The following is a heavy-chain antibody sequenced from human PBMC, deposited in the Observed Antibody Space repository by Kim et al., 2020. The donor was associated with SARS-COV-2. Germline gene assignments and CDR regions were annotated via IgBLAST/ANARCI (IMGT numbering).Heavy chain of an antibody. CDR2: ISGSGGST. Sequence: GGSLRLSCAASGFTFSSYAMSWVRQAPGKGLEWVSAISGSGGSTYYADSVKGRFTISRDNSKNTLYLQMNSLRAEDTAVYYCAKFGIVVVITPLDHDAFDIWGQGTMVTVSS. V-gene: IGHV3-23*01. CDR3: AKFGIVVVITPLDHDAFDI. J-gene: IGHJ3*02. CDR1: GFTFSSYA. D-gene: IGHD3-22*01.